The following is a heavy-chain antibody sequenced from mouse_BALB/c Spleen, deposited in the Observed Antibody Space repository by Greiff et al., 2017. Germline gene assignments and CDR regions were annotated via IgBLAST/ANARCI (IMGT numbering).Heavy chain of an antibody. V-gene: IGHV2-9*02. CDR2: IWAGGST. CDR3: ARDLGYGNYGGFAY. J-gene: IGHJ3*01. CDR1: GFSLTSYG. Sequence: VHLVESGPGLVAPSQSLSITCTVSGFSLTSYGVHWVRQPPGKGLEWLGVIWAGGSTNYNSALMSRLSISKDNSKSQVFLKMNSLQTDDTAMYYCARDLGYGNYGGFAYWGQGTLVTVSA. D-gene: IGHD2-1*01.